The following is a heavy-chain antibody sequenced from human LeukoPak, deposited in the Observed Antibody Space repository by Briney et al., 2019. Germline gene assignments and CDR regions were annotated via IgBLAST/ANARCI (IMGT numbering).Heavy chain of an antibody. J-gene: IGHJ6*02. D-gene: IGHD2-2*01. CDR3: ARVSCSSTSCYPYYYYGMDV. CDR2: INHSGST. CDR1: GFTFSSYA. Sequence: GSLRLSCAASGFTFSSYAMHWIRQPPGKGLEWIGEINHSGSTNYNPSLKSRVTISVDTSKNQFSLKLSSVTAADTAVYYCARVSCSSTSCYPYYYYGMDVWGQGTTVTVSS. V-gene: IGHV4-34*01.